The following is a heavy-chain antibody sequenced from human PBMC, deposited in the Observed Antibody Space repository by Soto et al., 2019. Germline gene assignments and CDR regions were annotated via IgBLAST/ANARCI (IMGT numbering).Heavy chain of an antibody. V-gene: IGHV3-23*01. CDR2: ISGSGGST. CDR3: AKLSSPINDIAAAGPDY. Sequence: EAQLLESGGGLVQPGGSLRLSCAASGFTFSSYAMSWVRQAPEKGLEWVSAISGSGGSTYYADSVNGRFTISRDNSKNTLYLQMNSLRAEDTAVYYCAKLSSPINDIAAAGPDYWGQGTLVTVSS. J-gene: IGHJ4*02. D-gene: IGHD6-13*01. CDR1: GFTFSSYA.